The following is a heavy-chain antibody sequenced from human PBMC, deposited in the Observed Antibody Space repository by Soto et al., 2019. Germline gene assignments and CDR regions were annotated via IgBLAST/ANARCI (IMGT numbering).Heavy chain of an antibody. CDR2: ILHSGST. J-gene: IGHJ3*02. CDR1: GDSISSPKW. CDR3: AYSSGWYRHDI. Sequence: QVQLQESGPGLVKPSGTLSLTCAVSGDSISSPKWWTWVRQPPGKGLEWIGDILHSGSTNYNPSLKXGVTISVDKSKNQFSLNLDSVTAADTAVYYCAYSSGWYRHDIWGQGTLVTVSS. V-gene: IGHV4-4*02. D-gene: IGHD6-19*01.